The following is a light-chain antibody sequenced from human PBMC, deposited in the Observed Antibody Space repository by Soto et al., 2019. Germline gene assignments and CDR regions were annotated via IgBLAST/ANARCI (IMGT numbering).Light chain of an antibody. V-gene: IGKV3-20*01. CDR2: GAS. Sequence: EIVWTQSPGTLSLSPGEIATLSCRASQSVSSSYLAWYQQKPGQAPRLLIYGASSRATGIPDRFRGSGSGTDFTLTISRLEPEDFAVYYCQHYGSPPYTFGQGTKLAIK. J-gene: IGKJ2*01. CDR3: QHYGSPPYT. CDR1: QSVSSSY.